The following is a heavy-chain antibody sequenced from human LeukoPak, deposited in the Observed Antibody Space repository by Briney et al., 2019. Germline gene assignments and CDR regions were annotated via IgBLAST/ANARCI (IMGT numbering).Heavy chain of an antibody. V-gene: IGHV4-59*08. Sequence: SETLSLTCTVSGGSISSYYWSWIRQPPGKGLEWIGYIYYSGGTNYSPSLKSRVTISVDTSKNQFSLKLSSVTAADTAVYYCARATSGYSSGWYNWFDPWGQGTLVTVSS. CDR1: GGSISSYY. D-gene: IGHD6-19*01. CDR3: ARATSGYSSGWYNWFDP. CDR2: IYYSGGT. J-gene: IGHJ5*02.